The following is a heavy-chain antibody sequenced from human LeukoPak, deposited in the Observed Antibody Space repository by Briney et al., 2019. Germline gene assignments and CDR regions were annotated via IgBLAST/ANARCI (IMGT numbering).Heavy chain of an antibody. CDR1: GGSISSYY. CDR3: ARANYYDSSGWGDYYYYYGMDV. J-gene: IGHJ6*02. V-gene: IGHV4-59*01. Sequence: KTSETLSLTCTVPGGSISSYYWSRIRQPPGKGLEWIGYIYYSGSTNYNPSLKSRVTISVDTSKNQFSLKLSSVTAADTAVYYCARANYYDSSGWGDYYYYYGMDVWGQGTTVTVSS. D-gene: IGHD3-22*01. CDR2: IYYSGST.